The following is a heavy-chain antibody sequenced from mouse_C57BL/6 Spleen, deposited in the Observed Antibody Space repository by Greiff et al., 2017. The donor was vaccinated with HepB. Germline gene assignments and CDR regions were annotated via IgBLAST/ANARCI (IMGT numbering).Heavy chain of an antibody. CDR3: ARSSGSRGFDY. J-gene: IGHJ2*01. CDR2: IDPSDSYT. CDR1: GYTFTSYW. D-gene: IGHD3-1*01. V-gene: IGHV1-69*01. Sequence: QVQLQQPGAELVMPGASVKLSCKASGYTFTSYWMHWVKQRPGQGLEWIGEIDPSDSYTNYNQKFKGKSTLTEDKSSSTAYMQLSSLTSEDSAVYYCARSSGSRGFDYWGQGTTLTVSS.